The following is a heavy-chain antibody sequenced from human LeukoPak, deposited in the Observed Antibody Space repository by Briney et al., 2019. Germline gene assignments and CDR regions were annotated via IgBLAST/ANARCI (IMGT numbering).Heavy chain of an antibody. CDR1: GCSISSYY. Sequence: ETLCLTCTVSGCSISSYYLSWIRRPPGKGLEWIAYLFDSVNTKDNPSLQSRLTLSADTSKNQFSLRLSSVTAADTAVYYCATIKRGSIFGYFDFWGQGIKVTVSS. D-gene: IGHD5-18*01. J-gene: IGHJ4*02. CDR3: ATIKRGSIFGYFDF. CDR2: LFDSVNT. V-gene: IGHV4-59*01.